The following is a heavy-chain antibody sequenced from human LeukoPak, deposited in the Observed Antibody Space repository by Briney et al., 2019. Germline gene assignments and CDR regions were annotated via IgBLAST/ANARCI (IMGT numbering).Heavy chain of an antibody. CDR3: ARRGVLYYYYYMDV. CDR1: GGSFSGYY. D-gene: IGHD2-8*02. V-gene: IGHV4-34*01. J-gene: IGHJ6*03. CDR2: INHSGST. Sequence: SETLSLTCAVYGGSFSGYYWSWIRQPPGKGLEWIGEINHSGSTNYNPSLKSRVTILVDTSKNQFSLKLSSVTAADTAVYYCARRGVLYYYYYMDVWGKGTTVTVSS.